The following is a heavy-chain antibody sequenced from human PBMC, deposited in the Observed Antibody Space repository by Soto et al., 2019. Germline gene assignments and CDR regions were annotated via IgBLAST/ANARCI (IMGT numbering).Heavy chain of an antibody. CDR3: ARLPGYCSGDSCLIDY. J-gene: IGHJ4*02. V-gene: IGHV4-30-4*01. CDR1: GGSISSVYYY. CDR2: IYYSGST. Sequence: SETLSLTCTVSGGSISSVYYYWSWIRHPPGKGLEWIGYIYYSGSTSYNPSLRSRATISVDTSKNQFSLKLSSVTAADTAVYFCARLPGYCSGDSCLIDYWGQGTLVTVS. D-gene: IGHD2-15*01.